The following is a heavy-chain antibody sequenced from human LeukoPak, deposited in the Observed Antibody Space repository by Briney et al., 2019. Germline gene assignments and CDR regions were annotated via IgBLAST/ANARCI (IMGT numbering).Heavy chain of an antibody. V-gene: IGHV1-18*04. Sequence: ASVKVSCKASGYTFTSYGISWVRQAPGQGLEWMGWISAYNGNTNYAQKLQGRVTMTTDTSTSTAYMELRSLRSDDTAVYYCARSMYHLTYYYGSGGYYHFDYWGQGTLVTVSS. CDR1: GYTFTSYG. CDR2: ISAYNGNT. CDR3: ARSMYHLTYYYGSGGYYHFDY. J-gene: IGHJ4*02. D-gene: IGHD3-10*01.